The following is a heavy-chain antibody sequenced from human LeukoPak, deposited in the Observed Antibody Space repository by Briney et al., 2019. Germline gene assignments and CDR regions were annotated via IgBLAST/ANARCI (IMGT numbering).Heavy chain of an antibody. CDR2: ISAYNGDT. CDR3: AREEGAPIAAANI. J-gene: IGHJ3*02. V-gene: IGHV1-18*01. CDR1: GYIFTSYS. Sequence: ASVKVSCKASGYIFTSYSISWVRQAPGQGLEWMGWISAYNGDTNYVQKLQGRVTMTTDTSTSTASMELKSLRSDDTAVYYCAREEGAPIAAANIWGLGTKVTVSS. D-gene: IGHD6-13*01.